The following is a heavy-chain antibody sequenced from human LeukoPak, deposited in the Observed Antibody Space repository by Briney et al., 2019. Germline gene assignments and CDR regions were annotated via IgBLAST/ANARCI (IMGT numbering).Heavy chain of an antibody. CDR3: ARDPGYCSGGSCWDWFGP. CDR1: GDSVSSNSAA. J-gene: IGHJ5*02. D-gene: IGHD2-15*01. CDR2: TYYRSKWYN. Sequence: HSQTLSLTCAISGDSVSSNSAAWNWIRQSPSRGLEWLGRTYYRSKWYNDYAVSVKRRITINPDTSKNQFSLQLNSVTPEDTAVYYCARDPGYCSGGSCWDWFGPWGQGTLVTVSS. V-gene: IGHV6-1*01.